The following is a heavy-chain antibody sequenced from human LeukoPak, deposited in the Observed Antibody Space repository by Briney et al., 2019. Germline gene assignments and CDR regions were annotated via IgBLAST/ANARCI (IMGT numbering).Heavy chain of an antibody. J-gene: IGHJ4*02. CDR3: ARGIVGATPFSPVTLDY. V-gene: IGHV4-59*01. CDR1: DDSITMYY. D-gene: IGHD1-26*01. Sequence: SETLSLTCSVSDDSITMYYWTWIRQPPGKGLEWIGYVDHTGSTNFNPSLNGRVSISRDTTKNLFSLRLRSVTAEDTAVYYCARGIVGATPFSPVTLDYWGQGTLVTVSS. CDR2: VDHTGST.